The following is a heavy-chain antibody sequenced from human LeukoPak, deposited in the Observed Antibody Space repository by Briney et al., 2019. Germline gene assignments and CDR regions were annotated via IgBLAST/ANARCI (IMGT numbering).Heavy chain of an antibody. D-gene: IGHD3-10*01. CDR3: AGRYYYGSGSYYSDY. J-gene: IGHJ4*02. CDR2: IYPGDSDT. V-gene: IGHV5-51*01. Sequence: GESLKISCKGSGYFFTSYWIGWVRQMHGKGLEGMGIIYPGDSDTRYSPSFQGQVTISADKSISTAYLQWSSLKASDTAMYYCAGRYYYGSGSYYSDYWGQGTLVTVSS. CDR1: GYFFTSYW.